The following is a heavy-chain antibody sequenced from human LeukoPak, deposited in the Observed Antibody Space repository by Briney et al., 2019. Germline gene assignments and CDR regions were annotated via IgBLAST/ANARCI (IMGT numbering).Heavy chain of an antibody. J-gene: IGHJ6*03. CDR2: MNPNSGNT. CDR3: VRRWLFTAEEYYYYMDV. Sequence: GASVKVSCKASGYTFTSYDINWVRQATGQGREWMVWMNPNSGNTGYAQKFQRRVTITRNTSISTAYMELSSVRSEDIAVYCCVRRWLFTAEEYYYYMDVGGEGTTVTVPS. D-gene: IGHD5-24*01. CDR1: GYTFTSYD. V-gene: IGHV1-8*03.